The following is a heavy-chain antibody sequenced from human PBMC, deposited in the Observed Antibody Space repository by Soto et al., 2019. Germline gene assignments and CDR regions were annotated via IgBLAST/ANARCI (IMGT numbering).Heavy chain of an antibody. D-gene: IGHD1-1*01. CDR2: INAGNGNT. V-gene: IGHV1-3*01. Sequence: QVQLVQSGAEVKKPGASVKVSCKASGYTFTSYAMHWVRQAPGQRLEWMGWINAGNGNTKYSQKFQGRVTITRDTSASTAYMELSSLRSEDTAVYYCARRGYDGQQSKKIYYYYYYMDVWGKGTTVTVSS. CDR1: GYTFTSYA. J-gene: IGHJ6*03. CDR3: ARRGYDGQQSKKIYYYYYYMDV.